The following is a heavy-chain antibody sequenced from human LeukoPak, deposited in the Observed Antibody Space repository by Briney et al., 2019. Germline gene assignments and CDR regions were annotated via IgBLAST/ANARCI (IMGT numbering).Heavy chain of an antibody. V-gene: IGHV4-34*01. CDR1: GGSFSGYY. CDR2: INHSGST. Sequence: SETLSLTCAVYGGSFSGYYWSWIRQPPGKGLEWIGEINHSGSTNYNPSLKSRVTISVDTSKNQFSLKLSSVTAADTAVYYCAREWGSSWPFDYWGQGTLVTVSS. D-gene: IGHD6-13*01. J-gene: IGHJ4*02. CDR3: AREWGSSWPFDY.